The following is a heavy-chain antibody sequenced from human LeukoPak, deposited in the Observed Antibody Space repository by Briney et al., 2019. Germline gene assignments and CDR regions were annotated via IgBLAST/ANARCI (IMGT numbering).Heavy chain of an antibody. CDR3: ARVTSGGFDY. CDR1: GFTFSSYE. Sequence: PGGSLRPSCAASGFTFSSYEMNWVRQAPGKGLEWVSYISSSGSTIYYADSVKGRFTISRDNAKNSLYLQMNSLRAEDTAVYYCARVTSGGFDYWGQGTLVTLSS. V-gene: IGHV3-48*03. J-gene: IGHJ4*02. CDR2: ISSSGSTI. D-gene: IGHD1-26*01.